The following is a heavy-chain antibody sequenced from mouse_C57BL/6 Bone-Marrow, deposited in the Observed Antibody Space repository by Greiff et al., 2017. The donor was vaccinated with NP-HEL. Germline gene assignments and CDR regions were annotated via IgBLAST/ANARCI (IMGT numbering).Heavy chain of an antibody. CDR2: ISDGGSYT. D-gene: IGHD4-1*01. CDR3: AREDWDVFDY. Sequence: EVQVVESGGGLVKPGGSLKLSCAASGFTFSSYAMSWVRQTPEKRLEWVATISDGGSYTYYPDNVKGRFTISRDNAKNNLYLQMSHLKSEDTAMYYCAREDWDVFDYWGQGTTLTVSS. J-gene: IGHJ2*01. V-gene: IGHV5-4*01. CDR1: GFTFSSYA.